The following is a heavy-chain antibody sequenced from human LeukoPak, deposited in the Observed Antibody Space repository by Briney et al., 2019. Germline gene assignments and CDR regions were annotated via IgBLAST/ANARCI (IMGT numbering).Heavy chain of an antibody. V-gene: IGHV4-38-2*01. Sequence: SETLSLTCAVSGYSISSGHYWGWIRPPPGKGLEWIGSIYHSGSTYYNPSLKSRVTISVDTSKNQFSLKLSSVTAADTAVYYCARRGLQTPFDYWGQGTLVTVSS. CDR1: GYSISSGHY. CDR2: IYHSGST. CDR3: ARRGLQTPFDY. D-gene: IGHD4-11*01. J-gene: IGHJ4*02.